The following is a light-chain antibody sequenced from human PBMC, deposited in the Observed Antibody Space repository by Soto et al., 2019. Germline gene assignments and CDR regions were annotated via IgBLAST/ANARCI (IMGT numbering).Light chain of an antibody. V-gene: IGKV1-27*01. CDR3: QKYSSVPV. CDR1: QGINNY. CDR2: AAS. J-gene: IGKJ3*01. Sequence: DIPMTQSPSSLSASVGDRVTITCRASQGINNYVAWYQQKPGKPPKLLIYAASTLQSGVPSRFSGSGSGTDFTLTINSLHPEDVATYSCQKYSSVPVFGPGTKVDIK.